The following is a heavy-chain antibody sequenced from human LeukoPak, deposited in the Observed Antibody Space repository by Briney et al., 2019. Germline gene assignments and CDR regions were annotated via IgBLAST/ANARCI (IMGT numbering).Heavy chain of an antibody. J-gene: IGHJ6*02. CDR1: GYRFTNYW. CDR2: IYPGGSDA. Sequence: GESLKISCKGSGYRFTNYWIGWVRQMPGKGLEWMGIIYPGGSDASYSPSFQGQVTISVDKSITTAYLQWSSLKASDTAIYYRARYGSGGFYGMDVWGQGTTVTVSS. CDR3: ARYGSGGFYGMDV. V-gene: IGHV5-51*01. D-gene: IGHD3-10*01.